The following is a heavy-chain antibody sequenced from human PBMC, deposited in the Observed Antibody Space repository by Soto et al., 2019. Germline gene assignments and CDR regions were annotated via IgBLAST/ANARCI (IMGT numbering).Heavy chain of an antibody. D-gene: IGHD3-3*01. CDR3: ARVERITIFGVVIREGYFGY. CDR1: GGSISSRNW. V-gene: IGHV4-4*01. Sequence: LSLTSAVSGGSISSRNWWSWVRQPPGKGLEWIGEIYHSRSSNYDPSLKGRVTISVDKSKNQFSLKLSSVTAADTAVYCCARVERITIFGVVIREGYFGYWGQGTLVTVSS. J-gene: IGHJ4*02. CDR2: IYHSRSS.